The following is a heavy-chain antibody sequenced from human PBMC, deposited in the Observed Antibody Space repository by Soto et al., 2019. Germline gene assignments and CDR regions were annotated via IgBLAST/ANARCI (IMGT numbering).Heavy chain of an antibody. CDR3: AKLWGYYFES. D-gene: IGHD2-21*01. CDR2: IYTRGST. CDR1: GTSISSYY. V-gene: IGHV3-53*01. J-gene: IGHJ4*02. Sequence: ETLSLTCTVSGTSISSYYMTWVRQTPGRRPEWVAVIYTRGSTHYADFATGRFTFSRDNSKNTLYLQMNSLRPEDTAVYYCAKLWGYYFESWGPGTLVTVSS.